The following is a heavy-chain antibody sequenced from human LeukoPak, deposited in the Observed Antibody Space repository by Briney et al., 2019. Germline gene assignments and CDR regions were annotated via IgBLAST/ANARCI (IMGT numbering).Heavy chain of an antibody. D-gene: IGHD6-19*01. CDR1: GYTFTGYY. Sequence: ASVKVSCKASGYTFTGYYMHWVRQAPGQGPEWMGWINPNSGGTNYAQKFQGRVTMTRDTSISTAYMELSRLRSDDTAVYYCARDLDSSGWYGPIDYWGQGTLVTVSS. CDR3: ARDLDSSGWYGPIDY. CDR2: INPNSGGT. V-gene: IGHV1-2*02. J-gene: IGHJ4*02.